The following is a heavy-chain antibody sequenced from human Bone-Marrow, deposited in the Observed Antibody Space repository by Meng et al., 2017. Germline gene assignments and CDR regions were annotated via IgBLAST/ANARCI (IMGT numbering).Heavy chain of an antibody. J-gene: IGHJ4*02. V-gene: IGHV4-4*02. D-gene: IGHD3-22*01. CDR3: ARDSRTYYYDSSGYTFDY. CDR1: GGSISSSHW. CDR2: IYHSGST. Sequence: VPRGGWGPGAVKPSGTLSLTCASSGGSISSSHWWSWVRQPPGKGLEWIGEIYHSGSTNYNPSLKSRVTISVDKSKNQFSLKLSSVTAADTAVYYCARDSRTYYYDSSGYTFDYWGQGTLVTVSS.